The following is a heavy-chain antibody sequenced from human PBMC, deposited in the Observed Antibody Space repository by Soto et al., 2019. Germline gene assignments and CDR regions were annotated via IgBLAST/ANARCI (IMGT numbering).Heavy chain of an antibody. V-gene: IGHV3-9*01. J-gene: IGHJ5*02. Sequence: EVQLVESGGGLVQPGRSLRLSCAASGFTFDDYAMHWVRQAPGKGLEWVSGISWNSGSIGYADSVKGRFTISRDNAKNSRYLQMNSLRAEDTALYYCAKDPSQYQLLLSGGFWFDPWGQGTLVTVSS. CDR3: AKDPSQYQLLLSGGFWFDP. D-gene: IGHD2-2*01. CDR2: ISWNSGSI. CDR1: GFTFDDYA.